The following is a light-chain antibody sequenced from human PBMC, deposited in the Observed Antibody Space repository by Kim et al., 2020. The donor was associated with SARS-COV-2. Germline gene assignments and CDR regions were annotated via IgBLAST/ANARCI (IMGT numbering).Light chain of an antibody. Sequence: ALGQTVRITCKGDSLRSYYASWYQQKPGQAPVLVFYGKNNRPSGIPDRFSGSYSGNTASLTITAAQAEDEADYYCNSRESSANHWMFGGGTQLTVL. CDR3: NSRESSANHWM. CDR2: GKN. CDR1: SLRSYY. J-gene: IGLJ3*02. V-gene: IGLV3-19*01.